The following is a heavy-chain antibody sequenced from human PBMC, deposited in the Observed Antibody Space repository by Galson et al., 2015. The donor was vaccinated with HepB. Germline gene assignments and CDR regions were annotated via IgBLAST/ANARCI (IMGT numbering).Heavy chain of an antibody. CDR2: ISGSGGST. V-gene: IGHV3-23*01. D-gene: IGHD1-26*01. CDR3: AKARGGELLTRIDY. J-gene: IGHJ4*02. Sequence: SLRLSCAASGFTFSSYAMSWVRQAPGKGLGWVSAISGSGGSTYYADSVKGRFTISRDNSKNTLYLQMNSLRAVDTAVYYCAKARGGELLTRIDYWGQGTLVTVSS. CDR1: GFTFSSYA.